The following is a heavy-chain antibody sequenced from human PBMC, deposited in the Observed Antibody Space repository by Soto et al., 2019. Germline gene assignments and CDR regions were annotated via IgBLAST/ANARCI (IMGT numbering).Heavy chain of an antibody. Sequence: EVQLLESGGGLVQPGGSLRLSCAASGFTFSSYAMSWVRQAPGKGLEWVSAISGSGGSTYYADSVKGRFTISRDNSKNALYLQMNSLRAEDTAVYYCAKITIFGGDAFEIWGQGTMVTVSS. CDR2: ISGSGGST. V-gene: IGHV3-23*01. J-gene: IGHJ3*02. CDR1: GFTFSSYA. D-gene: IGHD3-3*01. CDR3: AKITIFGGDAFEI.